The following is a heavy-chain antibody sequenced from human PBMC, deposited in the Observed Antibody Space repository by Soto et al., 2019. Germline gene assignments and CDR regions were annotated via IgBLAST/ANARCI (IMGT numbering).Heavy chain of an antibody. D-gene: IGHD7-27*01. Sequence: SETLSLTCTVSGGSISSGPYSWGWIRQPPGKGLDWIGTFYYSGSTNYNPSLESRVTISVDTSKNQFSLKVSSVTAADTAVYYCAKNWNWGSLVHWGQGTLVTVSS. CDR3: AKNWNWGSLVH. J-gene: IGHJ4*02. V-gene: IGHV4-39*01. CDR1: GGSISSGPYS. CDR2: FYYSGST.